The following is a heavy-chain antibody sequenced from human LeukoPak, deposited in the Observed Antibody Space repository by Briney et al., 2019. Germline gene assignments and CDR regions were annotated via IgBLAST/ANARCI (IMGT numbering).Heavy chain of an antibody. CDR2: SSFDGTKK. V-gene: IGHV3-30*09. J-gene: IGHJ4*02. Sequence: PGGSLRLSCAASGFNFSNNLLHWVRQAPGKGLEWVAVSSFDGTKKYYADSVKGRFVISGDNSKNTLYLQMNSLRAEDTAAYHCARVGNSSGWHDAFGYFDSWGQGVLVTVSS. CDR3: ARVGNSSGWHDAFGYFDS. CDR1: GFNFSNNL. D-gene: IGHD6-19*01.